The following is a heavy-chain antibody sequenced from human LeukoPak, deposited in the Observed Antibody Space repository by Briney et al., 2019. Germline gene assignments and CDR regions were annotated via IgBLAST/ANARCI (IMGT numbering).Heavy chain of an antibody. V-gene: IGHV4-61*02. J-gene: IGHJ4*02. Sequence: SETLSLTCTVSGGSVRRGNYYWTWIRQPAGSGLEWIGRIYTSGTADYNPSLRTRVTISVDASRNQFSLNLSSVTAADTAVYYCASSGSYYYWGQGTLVTVSS. D-gene: IGHD1-26*01. CDR3: ASSGSYYY. CDR1: GGSVRRGNYY. CDR2: IYTSGTA.